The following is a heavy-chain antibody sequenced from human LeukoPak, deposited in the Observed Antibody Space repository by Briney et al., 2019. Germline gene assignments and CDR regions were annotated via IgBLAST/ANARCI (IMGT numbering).Heavy chain of an antibody. J-gene: IGHJ6*03. CDR1: GGSISSTSYY. CDR3: ARSIVGANYYYYMDV. Sequence: SETLSLTCTVSGGSISSTSYYWGWIRQPSGKGLEWIGSIYYSGSTYYNPSLKSRVTISVDTSKNQFPLKLSSVTAADTAVYYCARSIVGANYYYYMDVWGKGTTVTVSS. V-gene: IGHV4-39*06. CDR2: IYYSGST. D-gene: IGHD1-26*01.